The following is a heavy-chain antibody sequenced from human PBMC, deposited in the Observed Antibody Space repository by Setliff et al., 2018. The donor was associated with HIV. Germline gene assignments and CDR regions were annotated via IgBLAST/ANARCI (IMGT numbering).Heavy chain of an antibody. V-gene: IGHV1-24*01. J-gene: IGHJ4*02. D-gene: IGHD3-10*01. CDR2: IIPKSNTP. CDR3: ARGSPIVWFGEFLYPEIDY. CDR1: GYIPTALS. Sequence: ASVKVSCKVSGYIPTALSMHWVRQAPGKGLEWMGGIIPKSNTPDYAQIFKGRLTITADESTSTAHMELVGLTSEDTAVYYCARGSPIVWFGEFLYPEIDYWGQGSLVTVSS.